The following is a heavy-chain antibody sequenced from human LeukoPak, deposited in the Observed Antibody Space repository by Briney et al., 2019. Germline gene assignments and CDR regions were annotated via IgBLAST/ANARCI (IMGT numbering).Heavy chain of an antibody. Sequence: PGGSLRLSCAASGFTVSSNYMSWVRQAPGKGLEWVSATYSGGSTYYADSVKGRFTISSGNSKNTLYLQMNSLKAEDTAIYYCARAQDYCSGSTCYGYFQYWGQGTLVTVSS. D-gene: IGHD2-15*01. CDR3: ARAQDYCSGSTCYGYFQY. V-gene: IGHV3-53*01. J-gene: IGHJ1*01. CDR1: GFTVSSNY. CDR2: TYSGGST.